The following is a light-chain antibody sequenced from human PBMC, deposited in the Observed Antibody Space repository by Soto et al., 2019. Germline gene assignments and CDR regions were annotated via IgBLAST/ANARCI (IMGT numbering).Light chain of an antibody. CDR3: TSYAGSNNLV. CDR1: SSDIGGYNY. Sequence: QSALTQPPSASGSPGQSVTISCTGTSSDIGGYNYVSWYQQHPGEAPKLIIYEVSKRPSGVPDRFSGSKSGNTASLTVSGLQAEDAAYYYCTSYAGSNNLVFAGGTKVTVL. J-gene: IGLJ3*02. V-gene: IGLV2-8*01. CDR2: EVS.